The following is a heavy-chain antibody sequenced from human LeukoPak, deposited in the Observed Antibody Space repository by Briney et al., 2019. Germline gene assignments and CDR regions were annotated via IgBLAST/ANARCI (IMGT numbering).Heavy chain of an antibody. J-gene: IGHJ4*02. CDR1: VSTFTSYS. D-gene: IGHD1-1*01. CDR3: ARDYVTRGTLGFDY. Sequence: ASVKVSRKASVSTFTSYSISWVRQAPCQGLEGMGWISAYNGNTNYAQKLQGRVTMTTDTSTSTAYMELRSLRSDDTAVYYCARDYVTRGTLGFDYWGQGTLVTVSS. V-gene: IGHV1-18*01. CDR2: ISAYNGNT.